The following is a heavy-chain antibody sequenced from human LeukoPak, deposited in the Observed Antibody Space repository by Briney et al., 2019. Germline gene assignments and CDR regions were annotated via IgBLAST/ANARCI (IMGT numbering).Heavy chain of an antibody. D-gene: IGHD6-13*01. CDR1: GFTFDDYA. V-gene: IGHV3-9*03. Sequence: GGSLRLSCAASGFTFDDYAMHWVRQAPGKGLEWVSGISWNSGSIGYADSVKGRFTISRDNAKNSLYLQMNSLRAEDMALYYCAKDITAAGRRGYFDYWGQGTLVTVSS. CDR2: ISWNSGSI. CDR3: AKDITAAGRRGYFDY. J-gene: IGHJ4*02.